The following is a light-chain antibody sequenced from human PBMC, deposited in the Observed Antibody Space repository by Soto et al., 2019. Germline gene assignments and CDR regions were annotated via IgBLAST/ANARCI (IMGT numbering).Light chain of an antibody. J-gene: IGLJ2*01. CDR2: TNS. Sequence: QSVLTQPPSASGPPGQRVTISCSGGAPNIGSNFVSWYQVVPGTAPKLLIYTNSHRPSGVPDRFSGSRSGTSASLDISGLQSDDEADYFCATWDDNVKGPVFGGGTKLTVL. CDR1: APNIGSNF. V-gene: IGLV1-44*01. CDR3: ATWDDNVKGPV.